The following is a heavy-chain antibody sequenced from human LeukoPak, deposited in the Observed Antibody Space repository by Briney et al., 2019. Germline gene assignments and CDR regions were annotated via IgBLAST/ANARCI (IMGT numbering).Heavy chain of an antibody. J-gene: IGHJ5*02. D-gene: IGHD3-22*01. V-gene: IGHV3-11*05. CDR1: GFTFSDYY. CDR3: EREVSYYDSSGYYGGNWFAP. CDR2: ISSSSSYT. Sequence: KPGGSLRLSCAASGFTFSDYYMSWIRQAPGKGLEWVSYISSSSSYTNYADSVKGRFTISRDHVKNSLYLPMNSLRAEDTDVYYCEREVSYYDSSGYYGGNWFAPWGQGTLVTVSS.